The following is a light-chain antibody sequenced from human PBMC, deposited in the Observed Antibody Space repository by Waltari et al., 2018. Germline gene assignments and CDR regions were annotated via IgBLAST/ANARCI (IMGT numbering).Light chain of an antibody. V-gene: IGLV1-47*01. J-gene: IGLJ3*02. Sequence: QSVLTQPTSASGTPGQRVTISCSGSSSNIGRSYVYWYQQLPGTAPKLLIYRSNQRPSGVPDRFSGSKSGTSASLAISGLRSEDEADYYCAAWDDSLSVNWVFGGGTKLTVL. CDR3: AAWDDSLSVNWV. CDR2: RSN. CDR1: SSNIGRSY.